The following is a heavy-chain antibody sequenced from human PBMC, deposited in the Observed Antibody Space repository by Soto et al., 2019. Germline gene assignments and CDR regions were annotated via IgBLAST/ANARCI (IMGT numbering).Heavy chain of an antibody. CDR2: IYYSGST. CDR1: GGSISSGGYY. D-gene: IGHD6-13*01. J-gene: IGHJ4*02. CDR3: ARVGAAAGTYYFDY. V-gene: IGHV4-31*03. Sequence: SETLSLTCTVSGGSISSGGYYWSWIRQHPGKGLEWIGYIYYSGSTYYNPSLKSRVTISVDTSKNQFSLKLSSVTAADTAVYYCARVGAAAGTYYFDYWRQGTLVTVSS.